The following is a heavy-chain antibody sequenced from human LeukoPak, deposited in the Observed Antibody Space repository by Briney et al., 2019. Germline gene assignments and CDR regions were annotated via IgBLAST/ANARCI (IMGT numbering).Heavy chain of an antibody. CDR3: TEHSVSSMGFSAFDI. V-gene: IGHV3-49*04. J-gene: IGHJ3*02. CDR1: GFTFGDYA. Sequence: PGRSLRLSCTASGFTFGDYAMSWVRQAPGEGLEWVGFIRSKAYGGTTEYAASVKGRFTISRDDSKSIAYLQMNSLKTEDTAVYYCTEHSVSSMGFSAFDIWGQGTVVTVSS. D-gene: IGHD6-13*01. CDR2: IRSKAYGGTT.